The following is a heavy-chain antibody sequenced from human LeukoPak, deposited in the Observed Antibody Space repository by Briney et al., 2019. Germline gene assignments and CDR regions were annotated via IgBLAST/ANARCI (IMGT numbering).Heavy chain of an antibody. J-gene: IGHJ4*02. CDR3: ASLDYYDSSGYQDY. CDR2: IYSGGST. D-gene: IGHD3-22*01. Sequence: HPAGSLRLSCAASGFTVSSNYMSWVRQAPGKGLEWVSVIYSGGSTYYADSVKGRFTISRDNSKNTLYLQMNSLRAEDTAVYYCASLDYYDSSGYQDYWGQGTLVTVSS. CDR1: GFTVSSNY. V-gene: IGHV3-53*01.